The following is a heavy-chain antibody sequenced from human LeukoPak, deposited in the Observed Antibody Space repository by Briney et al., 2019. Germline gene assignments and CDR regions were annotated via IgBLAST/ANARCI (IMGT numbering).Heavy chain of an antibody. CDR1: GYSFTAYY. J-gene: IGHJ6*03. CDR2: INPNSGGT. V-gene: IGHV1-2*02. Sequence: ASVKVSCKASGYSFTAYYMNWVRLAPGQGLEWMGWINPNSGGTNYAQKFQDRVTMTRDTSISTAYMELSLLRSDDTAVYYCERGPIIDIVVIPAAADYYHMDVWGKGTTVTVSS. CDR3: ERGPIIDIVVIPAAADYYHMDV. D-gene: IGHD2-2*01.